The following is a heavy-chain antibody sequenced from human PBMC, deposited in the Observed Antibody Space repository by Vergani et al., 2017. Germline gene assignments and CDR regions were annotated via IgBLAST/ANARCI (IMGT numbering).Heavy chain of an antibody. CDR3: ARNYYYDSSGYYSRRAFDI. V-gene: IGHV4-4*07. D-gene: IGHD3-22*01. CDR1: GGSISSYY. J-gene: IGHJ3*02. Sequence: QVQLQESGPGLVKPSETLSLTCTVSGGSISSYYWSWIRQSAGKGLEWIGRIFTTGSTNFNPSLKSRLTMSLDTSKNRFSLKLNSVTAADTAVYYCARNYYYDSSGYYSRRAFDIWGQGTMVTVSS. CDR2: IFTTGST.